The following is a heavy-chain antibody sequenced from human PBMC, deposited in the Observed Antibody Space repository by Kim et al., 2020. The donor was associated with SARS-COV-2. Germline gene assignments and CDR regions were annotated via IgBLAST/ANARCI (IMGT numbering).Heavy chain of an antibody. V-gene: IGHV4-59*13. J-gene: IGHJ4*02. CDR2: IYYNGIT. CDR1: GDSFSSYY. D-gene: IGHD1-7*01. CDR3: ARMGAYNWNYFFDF. Sequence: SETLSLTCAVSGDSFSSYYWSWLRQPPERRLELIGYIYYNGITTYNPSLKSRVTISVDTSKNQFSLRLRSVTAADTAVYYCARMGAYNWNYFFDFWGQGT.